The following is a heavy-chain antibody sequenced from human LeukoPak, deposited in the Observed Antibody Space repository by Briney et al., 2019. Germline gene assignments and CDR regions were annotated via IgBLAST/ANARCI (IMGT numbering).Heavy chain of an antibody. CDR3: AREWIEAAGFDP. D-gene: IGHD6-13*01. CDR2: IIPIFGTA. V-gene: IGHV1-69*13. Sequence: SVKVSCKASGYTFISHAISWVRQAPGQGHEWMGGIIPIFGTANYAQKFQGRVTITADESTSTAYMELSSLRSEDTAVYYCAREWIEAAGFDPWGQGTLVTVSS. J-gene: IGHJ5*02. CDR1: GYTFISHA.